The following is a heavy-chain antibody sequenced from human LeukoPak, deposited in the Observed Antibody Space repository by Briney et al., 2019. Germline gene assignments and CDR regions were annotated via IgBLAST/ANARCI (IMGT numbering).Heavy chain of an antibody. CDR2: ISHSGNT. J-gene: IGHJ4*02. CDR3: AREGYYYDSSGPIDY. D-gene: IGHD3-22*01. V-gene: IGHV4-31*03. CDR1: GGSISSAPYY. Sequence: PSETLSLTCTVSGGSISSAPYYWRWIRQRPGKGLEWMGYISHSGNTYYNPSLKSRLNISADTSRNQFSLKLRSVTAADTALYFCAREGYYYDSSGPIDYWDQGTRVTVSS.